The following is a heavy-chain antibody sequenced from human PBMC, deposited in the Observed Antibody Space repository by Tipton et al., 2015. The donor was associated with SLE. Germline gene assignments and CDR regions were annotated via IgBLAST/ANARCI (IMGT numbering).Heavy chain of an antibody. V-gene: IGHV4-59*10. CDR2: FFPGGTT. CDR3: ARDRLWRYSTSSDAFDI. Sequence: TLSLTCAVYGGSFSDYYWSWIRQSAGKGLEWLGRFFPGGTTSYNPSFKSRVTMSADTSKNQFSLRLTSVTAADTAVYYCARDRLWRYSTSSDAFDIWGQGTMVTVSS. J-gene: IGHJ3*02. D-gene: IGHD6-13*01. CDR1: GGSFSDYY.